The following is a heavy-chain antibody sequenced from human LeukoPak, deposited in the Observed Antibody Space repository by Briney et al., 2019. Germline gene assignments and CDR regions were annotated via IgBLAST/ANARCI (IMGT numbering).Heavy chain of an antibody. Sequence: GASVKVSCKVSVYTLTELSMHWVRQAPGKGLEWMGGFDPEDGETIYAQKLQGRVTMPEDTSTDTAYMQLSSLRSEDTAVYYCATRVGEYYYDSSGYPYNWFDPWGQGTLVTVSS. V-gene: IGHV1-24*01. D-gene: IGHD3-22*01. CDR2: FDPEDGET. J-gene: IGHJ5*02. CDR1: VYTLTELS. CDR3: ATRVGEYYYDSSGYPYNWFDP.